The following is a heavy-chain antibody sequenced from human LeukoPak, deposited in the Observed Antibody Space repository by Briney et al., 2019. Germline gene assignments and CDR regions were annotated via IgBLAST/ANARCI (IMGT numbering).Heavy chain of an antibody. CDR2: INQDGSEK. CDR1: GFTFSSYW. Sequence: GGSLRLSCAASGFTFSSYWMSWVRQAPGKGLEWVANINQDGSEKYYVDSVKGRFTISRDNAKNSLYLQMNSLRAEDTAVYYCARATYYYDSSGYYFTRGFDYWGQGALVTVSS. D-gene: IGHD3-22*01. V-gene: IGHV3-7*01. J-gene: IGHJ4*02. CDR3: ARATYYYDSSGYYFTRGFDY.